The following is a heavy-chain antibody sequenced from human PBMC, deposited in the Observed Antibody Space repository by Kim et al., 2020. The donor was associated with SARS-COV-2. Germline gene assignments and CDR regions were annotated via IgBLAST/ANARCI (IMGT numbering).Heavy chain of an antibody. D-gene: IGHD4-4*01. J-gene: IGHJ4*02. CDR2: IIGSGTTI. CDR1: GFTFCSYE. V-gene: IGHV3-48*03. Sequence: GGSLRLSCTASGFTFCSYEMNWVRQAPGKGLEWGSYIIGSGTTIYYADSVRGRFTISRDNDKNSLFLQMNSLRAEDTAVYYCARGPNYSPFDYWGQGTLVTVSS. CDR3: ARGPNYSPFDY.